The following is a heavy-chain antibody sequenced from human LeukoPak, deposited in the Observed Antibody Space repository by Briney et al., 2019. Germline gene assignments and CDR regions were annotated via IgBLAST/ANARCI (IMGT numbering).Heavy chain of an antibody. CDR2: FDPEGGET. J-gene: IGHJ4*02. D-gene: IGHD6-19*01. Sequence: GASVKVSCKVSGYTLTELSMHWVRQAPGKGLEWMGGFDPEGGETIYAQKFQGRVTMTEDTSTDTAYMELSSLRSEDTAVYYCATVVGEQWLVRFFDYWGQGTLVTVSS. CDR3: ATVVGEQWLVRFFDY. CDR1: GYTLTELS. V-gene: IGHV1-24*01.